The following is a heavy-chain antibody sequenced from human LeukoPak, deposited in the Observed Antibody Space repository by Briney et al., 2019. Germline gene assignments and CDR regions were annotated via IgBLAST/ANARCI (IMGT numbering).Heavy chain of an antibody. Sequence: SETLSLTCAVSGDSINSSNWWNWVRQPPGQGLEWIAEIYHSGNTNYNPSLKSRVTISVDTSKNQFSLKLSSVTAADTAVYYCARRGGLSPQNWFDPWGQGTLVTVSS. CDR1: GDSINSSNW. J-gene: IGHJ5*02. D-gene: IGHD3-10*01. V-gene: IGHV4-4*02. CDR3: ARRGGLSPQNWFDP. CDR2: IYHSGNT.